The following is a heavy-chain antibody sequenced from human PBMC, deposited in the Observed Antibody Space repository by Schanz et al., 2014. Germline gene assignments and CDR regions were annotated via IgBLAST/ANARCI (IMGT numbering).Heavy chain of an antibody. D-gene: IGHD6-25*01. J-gene: IGHJ4*02. CDR3: AREEIGAAGTVGMDV. Sequence: VQLVESGGGVVQPGRSLRLSCAASGFTFGSYPIHWVRQAPGKGLEWVSGISWNSGSIGYADSVKGRFTISRDDAKNSLYLQMNSLRAEDTAVYYCAREEIGAAGTVGMDVWGQGTLVTVSS. V-gene: IGHV3-9*01. CDR2: ISWNSGSI. CDR1: GFTFGSYP.